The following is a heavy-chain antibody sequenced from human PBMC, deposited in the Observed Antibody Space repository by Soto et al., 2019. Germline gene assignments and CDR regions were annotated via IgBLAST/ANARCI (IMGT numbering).Heavy chain of an antibody. CDR2: ISGSGGST. CDR3: GKVPTDRDFWSAAPQGDFDD. V-gene: IGHV3-23*01. J-gene: IGHJ4*02. CDR1: GFTFSSYA. D-gene: IGHD3-3*01. Sequence: EVQLLESGGGLVQPGGSLRLSCAASGFTFSSYAMSWVRQAPGKGLEWVSAISGSGGSTYDADYVKGRFTISGDNSKNTLYLQMNSLSAVDTAVYYCGKVPTDRDFWSAAPQGDFDDWGQGTLVTVSS.